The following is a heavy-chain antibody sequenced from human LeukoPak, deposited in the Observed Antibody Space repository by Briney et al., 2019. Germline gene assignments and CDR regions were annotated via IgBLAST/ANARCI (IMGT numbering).Heavy chain of an antibody. CDR3: ARESKSYDGSGFYHDY. Sequence: SETLSLTCSVSDDSIRNFFWSWIRQPAGKGLEWIGRINTSGSTDYNPSLRSRVTMSVDTSRNQFSLKLTSVTAADTAVYYCARESKSYDGSGFYHDYWGQGTLVAVSS. J-gene: IGHJ4*02. V-gene: IGHV4-4*07. CDR1: DDSIRNFF. CDR2: INTSGST. D-gene: IGHD3-22*01.